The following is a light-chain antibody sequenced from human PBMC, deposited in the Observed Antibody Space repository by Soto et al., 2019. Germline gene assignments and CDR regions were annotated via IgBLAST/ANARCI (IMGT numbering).Light chain of an antibody. CDR2: SNN. CDR3: AAWDDSLNGYV. V-gene: IGLV1-44*01. J-gene: IGLJ1*01. CDR1: SSNIGSNT. Sequence: QPVLTQPPSAPGTPGQRVTTSCSGSSSNIGSNTVNWYQQLPGTAPKLLIYSNNQRPSGVPDRFSGSKSGTSASLAISGLQSEDEADYYCAAWDDSLNGYVFGTGTKVTVL.